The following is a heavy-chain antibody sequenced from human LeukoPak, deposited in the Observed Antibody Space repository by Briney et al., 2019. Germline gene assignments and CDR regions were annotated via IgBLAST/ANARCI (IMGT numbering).Heavy chain of an antibody. CDR2: IYTSGST. V-gene: IGHV4-4*07. CDR3: AREPGWSCYYYYYMDV. D-gene: IGHD6-19*01. J-gene: IGHJ6*03. Sequence: SETLSLTCTVSGGSISSYYWSWIRQPAGKGLEWIGRIYTSGSTNYNPSLKSRVTMSVDTSKNQFSLKLSSVTAADTAVYYCAREPGWSCYYYYYMDVWGKGTTVTISS. CDR1: GGSISSYY.